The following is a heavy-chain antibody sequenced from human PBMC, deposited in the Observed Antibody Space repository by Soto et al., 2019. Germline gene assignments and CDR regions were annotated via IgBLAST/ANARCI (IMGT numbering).Heavy chain of an antibody. J-gene: IGHJ6*02. V-gene: IGHV3-66*01. Sequence: EVQLVESGGDLVQPGGSLRLSCAASGFAVSSNYMTWVRQAPGKGLEWVSGIHSGGDTHYADSVRGRFTISRDNSKNTLYLQMNSLRAEDTAVYYCARSSTGTTYGGMDVWGQGTTVTVSS. CDR3: ARSSTGTTYGGMDV. D-gene: IGHD1-7*01. CDR1: GFAVSSNY. CDR2: IHSGGDT.